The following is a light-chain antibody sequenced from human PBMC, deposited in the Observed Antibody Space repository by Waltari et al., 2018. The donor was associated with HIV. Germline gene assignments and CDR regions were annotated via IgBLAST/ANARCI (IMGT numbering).Light chain of an antibody. J-gene: IGLJ3*02. CDR2: QDN. CDR3: QAWGSTTSGV. CDR1: ELGDTY. V-gene: IGLV3-1*01. Sequence: SYELTQPPPAAVSPGHTATTTSSGYELGDTYTCWYQQKPGQSPLLVIYQDNKRPSGIPERFSGSSSGHTATLTISGTLPMDEADYYCQAWGSTTSGVFGRGTRLTVL.